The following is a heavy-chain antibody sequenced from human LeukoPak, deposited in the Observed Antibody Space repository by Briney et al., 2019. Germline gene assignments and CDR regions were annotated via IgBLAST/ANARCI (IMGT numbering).Heavy chain of an antibody. V-gene: IGHV5-51*01. J-gene: IGHJ5*01. D-gene: IGHD3-22*01. Sequence: SDTRYNPSFQGQVTISADKSISTAYLQWSSLKASDTAMYYCARRSGNSYDNSGYYWTFDYWGQGTLVAVSS. CDR2: SDT. CDR3: ARRSGNSYDNSGYYWTFDY.